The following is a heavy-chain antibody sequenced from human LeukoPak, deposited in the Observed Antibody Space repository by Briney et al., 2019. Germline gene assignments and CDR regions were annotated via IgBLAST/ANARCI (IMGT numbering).Heavy chain of an antibody. Sequence: GGSLRLSCAASGFTFSNYWMSWVRQAPGKGLEWVANIKQDGSVKYYVASVKGRFTISRDNAKNSLYLQMNSLRAEDTAVYYCAREAEQLFTLPDSWGQGTLVTVSS. CDR3: AREAEQLFTLPDS. J-gene: IGHJ4*02. D-gene: IGHD6-13*01. CDR1: GFTFSNYW. CDR2: IKQDGSVK. V-gene: IGHV3-7*01.